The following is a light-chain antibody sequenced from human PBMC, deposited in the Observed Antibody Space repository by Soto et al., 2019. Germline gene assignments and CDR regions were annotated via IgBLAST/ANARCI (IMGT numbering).Light chain of an antibody. J-gene: IGLJ2*01. V-gene: IGLV2-14*01. CDR1: SSDVGGLNF. CDR2: DVR. Sequence: QSALTQPASVSGSPGQSITISCTGTSSDVGGLNFVSWYQQHPGKAPKLMVYDVRNRPSGVSNRFSGSKSGNTASLTISGLQAEDEAHYYCSSDTSSSTLVVFGGGTKLT. CDR3: SSDTSSSTLVV.